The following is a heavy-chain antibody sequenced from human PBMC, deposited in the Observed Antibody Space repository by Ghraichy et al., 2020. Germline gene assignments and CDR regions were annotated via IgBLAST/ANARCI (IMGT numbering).Heavy chain of an antibody. D-gene: IGHD1-26*01. CDR2: ISGSGGST. V-gene: IGHV3-23*01. Sequence: GGSLRLSCASSGFTFSSYAMSWVRQAPGKGLEWVSDISGSGGSTYYADSVKGRFTISRDNSKNTLYLQMDSLRAEDTAVYYCAKGFLGTYASFDYWGQGTLVTVSS. CDR3: AKGFLGTYASFDY. CDR1: GFTFSSYA. J-gene: IGHJ4*02.